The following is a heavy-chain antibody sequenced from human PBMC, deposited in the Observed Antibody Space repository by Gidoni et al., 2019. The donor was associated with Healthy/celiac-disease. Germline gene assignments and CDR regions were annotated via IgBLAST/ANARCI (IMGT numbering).Heavy chain of an antibody. D-gene: IGHD3-3*01. CDR3: TASFGVVTDYYYGMDV. CDR2: IKSKTDGGTT. J-gene: IGHJ6*02. CDR1: GFTFSNAW. V-gene: IGHV3-15*01. Sequence: EVQLVESGGGLVKPGGSLRLSCAASGFTFSNAWMSWVRQAPGKGLEWVGRIKSKTDGGTTDYAAPVKGRFTISRDDSKNTLYLQMNSMKTEDTAVYYCTASFGVVTDYYYGMDVWGQGTTVTVSS.